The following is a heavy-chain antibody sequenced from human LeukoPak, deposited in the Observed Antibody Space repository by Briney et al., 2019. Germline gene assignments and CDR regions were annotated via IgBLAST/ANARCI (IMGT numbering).Heavy chain of an antibody. CDR2: INHSGST. Sequence: SETLSLTCAVYGGSFSGYYWSWIRQPPGKGLEWIGEINHSGSTNDSPSLKSRVTISVDTSKNQFSLKLSSVTAADTAVYYCARRERYFNRNWFDPWGQGTLVTVSS. D-gene: IGHD3-9*01. CDR3: ARRERYFNRNWFDP. CDR1: GGSFSGYY. J-gene: IGHJ5*02. V-gene: IGHV4-34*01.